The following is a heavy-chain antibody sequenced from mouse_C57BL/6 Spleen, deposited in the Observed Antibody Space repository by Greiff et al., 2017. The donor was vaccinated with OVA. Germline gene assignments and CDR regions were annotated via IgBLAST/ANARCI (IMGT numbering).Heavy chain of an antibody. J-gene: IGHJ2*01. Sequence: QVHVKQPGAELVRPGSSVKLSCKASGYTFTSYWMHWVKQRPIQGLEWIGNIDPSDSETHYNQKFKDKATLTVDKSSSTAYMQLSSLTSEDSAVYYCARTYYGSSYEYYFDYWGQGTTLTVSS. CDR1: GYTFTSYW. V-gene: IGHV1-52*01. D-gene: IGHD1-1*01. CDR3: ARTYYGSSYEYYFDY. CDR2: IDPSDSET.